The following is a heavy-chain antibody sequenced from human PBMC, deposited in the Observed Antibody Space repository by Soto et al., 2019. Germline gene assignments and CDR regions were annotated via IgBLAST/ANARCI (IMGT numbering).Heavy chain of an antibody. CDR1: GFTFDDYA. CDR3: AKGHTTHDYWYFDL. V-gene: IGHV3-9*01. D-gene: IGHD1-26*01. CDR2: ISWNSGSI. Sequence: EVQLVESGGGLVQPGRSLRLSCAASGFTFDDYAMHWVRQAPGKGLEWVSGISWNSGSIGYADSVKGRFTISRDNAKNSLDLQMNSLRAEDTALYYWAKGHTTHDYWYFDLWGRGTLVTVSS. J-gene: IGHJ2*01.